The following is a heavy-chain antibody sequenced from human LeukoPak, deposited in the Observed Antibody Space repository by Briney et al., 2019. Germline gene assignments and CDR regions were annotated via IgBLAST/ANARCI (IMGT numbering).Heavy chain of an antibody. V-gene: IGHV4-34*01. CDR1: GGSFSNYY. Sequence: SETLSLTCAVYGGSFSNYYWNWIRQPPGKGLEWIGKINQSGYINYNPSLKSRVTISVDTSKNQFSLRLSSVIAADTAVYYCARAPGWPIAARPLDQWGKGILVPVSS. J-gene: IGHJ5*02. CDR2: INQSGYI. CDR3: ARAPGWPIAARPLDQ. D-gene: IGHD6-6*01.